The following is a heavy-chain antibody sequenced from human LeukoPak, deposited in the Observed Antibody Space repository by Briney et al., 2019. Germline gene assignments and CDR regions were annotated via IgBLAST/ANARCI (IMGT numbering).Heavy chain of an antibody. CDR1: GGSISSYY. V-gene: IGHV4-59*01. Sequence: SETLSLTCTVSGGSISSYYWSWIRQPPGKGLEWIGYIYYSGSTNYNPSLKSRVTISVDTSKNQFSLKLSSVTAADTAVYYCARADPHSDAFDIWGQGTMVTVSS. CDR3: ARADPHSDAFDI. CDR2: IYYSGST. J-gene: IGHJ3*02.